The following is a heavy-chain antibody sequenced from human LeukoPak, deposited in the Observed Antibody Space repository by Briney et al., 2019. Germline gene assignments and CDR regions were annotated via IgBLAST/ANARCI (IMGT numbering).Heavy chain of an antibody. J-gene: IGHJ4*02. CDR3: AKVLGYCRSTSCYNDY. V-gene: IGHV3-23*01. CDR1: GFTFSSYA. D-gene: IGHD2-2*02. Sequence: GGSLRLSCAASGFTFSSYAMSWVRQAPGKGLEWVSAISGSGGSTYYADSVKGRFTISRDNSKNTLYLQMNSLRAEDTAVYYCAKVLGYCRSTSCYNDYWGQGTLVTVSS. CDR2: ISGSGGST.